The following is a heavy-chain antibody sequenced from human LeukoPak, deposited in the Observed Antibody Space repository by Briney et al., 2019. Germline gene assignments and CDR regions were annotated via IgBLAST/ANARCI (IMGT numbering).Heavy chain of an antibody. Sequence: SETLSLTCAVYGGSFSGYYWSWIRQPPGKGLEWIGEINHSGSTNYNPSLKSRVTISVDTSKNQFSLKLSSVTAADTAVYYCARAVLMVYATWFDPWGQGTLVTVSS. CDR2: INHSGST. D-gene: IGHD2-8*01. J-gene: IGHJ5*02. CDR3: ARAVLMVYATWFDP. V-gene: IGHV4-34*01. CDR1: GGSFSGYY.